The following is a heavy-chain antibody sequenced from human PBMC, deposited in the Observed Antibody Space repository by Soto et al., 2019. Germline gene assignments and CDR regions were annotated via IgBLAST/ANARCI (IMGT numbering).Heavy chain of an antibody. CDR1: GGFTSTNNW. D-gene: IGHD3-10*01. V-gene: IGHV4-4*02. CDR3: ARSPPSSYYGGSGTFDY. Sequence: SETLSLTCAVSGGFTSTNNWWSWVRQPPGKGLEWIGDAYHSGSTEYNPSLKSRVSISVDKSKNQISLKLTSATAADTAVYYCARSPPSSYYGGSGTFDYWGQGTLVTVSS. CDR2: AYHSGST. J-gene: IGHJ4*02.